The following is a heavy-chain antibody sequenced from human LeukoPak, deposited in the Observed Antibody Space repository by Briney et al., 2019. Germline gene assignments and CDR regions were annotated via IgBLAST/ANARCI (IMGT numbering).Heavy chain of an antibody. V-gene: IGHV1-69*05. CDR3: ARDTRDDSSGYYSKRYYYYYMDV. CDR1: GGTFSGYA. J-gene: IGHJ6*03. CDR2: IIPIFGTA. D-gene: IGHD3-22*01. Sequence: SVKVSCKASGGTFSGYAISWVRQAPGQGLEWMGGIIPIFGTANYAQKFQGRVTITTDESTSTAYMELSSLRSEDTAVYYCARDTRDDSSGYYSKRYYYYYMDVWGKGTTVTVSS.